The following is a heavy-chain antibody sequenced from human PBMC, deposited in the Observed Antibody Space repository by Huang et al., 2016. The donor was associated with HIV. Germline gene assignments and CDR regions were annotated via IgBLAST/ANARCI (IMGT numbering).Heavy chain of an antibody. J-gene: IGHJ3*02. CDR1: GGSITSSSYY. CDR2: IYYSGRT. CDR3: ARHFSYYDSSGYTPWDAFDI. D-gene: IGHD3-22*01. V-gene: IGHV4-39*01. Sequence: QLQLQGSGPGLVKPSETLSLTCTVSGGSITSSSYYWGWIRQPPGKGLEWVGSIYYSGRTDYNPSLKGRGTVSVDTSKNQFSLKLSSVTAADTAVYYCARHFSYYDSSGYTPWDAFDIWGQGTMVTVSS.